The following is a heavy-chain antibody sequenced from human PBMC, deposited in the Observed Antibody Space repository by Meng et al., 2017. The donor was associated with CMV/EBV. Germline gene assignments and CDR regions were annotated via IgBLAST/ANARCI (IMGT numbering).Heavy chain of an antibody. D-gene: IGHD2-21*01. CDR3: AREIGVARCDWYGMDV. J-gene: IGHJ6*02. V-gene: IGHV3-21*01. CDR2: ISSSSSYI. Sequence: GGSLRLSCAASGFTFSSYSMNWVRQAPGKGLEWVSSISSSSSYIYYADSVKGRFTISRDNAKNSLYLQMNSLRAEDTAVYYCAREIGVARCDWYGMDVWGQGTTVTVSS. CDR1: GFTFSSYS.